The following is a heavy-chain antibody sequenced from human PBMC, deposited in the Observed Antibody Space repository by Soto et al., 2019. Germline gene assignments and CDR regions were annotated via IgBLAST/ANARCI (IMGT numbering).Heavy chain of an antibody. CDR2: ISGSGGST. Sequence: GGSLRLSCAASGFTFSSYAMSWVRQAPGKGLEWVSAISGSGGSTYYADSVKGRFTISRDNSKNTLYLQMNSLRAEDTAVYYCAKGARGTMVRGVIHYFDYWGQGTLVTVSS. J-gene: IGHJ4*02. D-gene: IGHD3-10*01. V-gene: IGHV3-23*01. CDR3: AKGARGTMVRGVIHYFDY. CDR1: GFTFSSYA.